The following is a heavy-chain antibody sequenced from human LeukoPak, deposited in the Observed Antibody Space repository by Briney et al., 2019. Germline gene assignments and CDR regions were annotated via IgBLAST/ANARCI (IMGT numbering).Heavy chain of an antibody. CDR1: GGTFSSYA. Sequence: SVKVSCKASGGTFSSYAISWVRQAPGQGLEWMGGIIPIFGTANYAQKFQGRVTITADKSTSTAYMELSSLRSEDTAVYYCARDDYYVWGSYRKRSPYYYYYMDVWGKGTTVTVSS. J-gene: IGHJ6*03. V-gene: IGHV1-69*06. CDR2: IIPIFGTA. D-gene: IGHD3-16*02. CDR3: ARDDYYVWGSYRKRSPYYYYYMDV.